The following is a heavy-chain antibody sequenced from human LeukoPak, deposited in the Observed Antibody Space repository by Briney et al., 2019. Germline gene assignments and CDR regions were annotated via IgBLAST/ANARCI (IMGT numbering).Heavy chain of an antibody. J-gene: IGHJ5*02. CDR3: ARDYSCDSRTCLFPSNWFDP. V-gene: IGHV3-48*03. D-gene: IGHD2-2*01. CDR1: GFTFSSYE. Sequence: GGSLRLSCAASGFTFSSYEMHWVRQVPGKGLEWVSYISSSGGLIYYADSVKGRFTIARDNAKNSLYLQMNSLRAEDTAVYYCARDYSCDSRTCLFPSNWFDPWGPGTPVTVSS. CDR2: ISSSGGLI.